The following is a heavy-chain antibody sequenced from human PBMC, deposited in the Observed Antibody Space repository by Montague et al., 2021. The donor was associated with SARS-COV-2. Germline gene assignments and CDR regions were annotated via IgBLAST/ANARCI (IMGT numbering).Heavy chain of an antibody. V-gene: IGHV4-4*02. CDR2: IFHSGAA. CDR3: ARDFVAAVPDRFDS. J-gene: IGHJ4*02. Sequence: SETLSLTCAVSGGFISSGNWWSWVRQPPGKGLEWIGEIFHSGAASYNPSLKSRLTISMDKPKNDFSLKLNSVTAADTAMYYCARDFVAAVPDRFDSWGQGVLVTVSS. D-gene: IGHD6-13*01. CDR1: GGFISSGNW.